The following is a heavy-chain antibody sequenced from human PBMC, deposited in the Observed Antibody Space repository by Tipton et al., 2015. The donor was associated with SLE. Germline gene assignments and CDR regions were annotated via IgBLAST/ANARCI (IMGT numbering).Heavy chain of an antibody. CDR3: AKLGSGWYVDS. V-gene: IGHV3-13*01. CDR2: IGTAGDT. D-gene: IGHD6-19*01. CDR1: GFSFSSYD. J-gene: IGHJ4*02. Sequence: SLRLSCAASGFSFSSYDMHWVRQATGKGLEWVSAIGTAGDTYYPGSVKGRFTISRENAKNSLYLQMNSLRAEDTAVYYCAKLGSGWYVDSWGQGTLVTVSS.